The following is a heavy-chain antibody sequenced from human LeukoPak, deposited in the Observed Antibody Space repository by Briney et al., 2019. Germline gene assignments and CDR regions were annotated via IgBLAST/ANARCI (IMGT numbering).Heavy chain of an antibody. CDR1: GFTGSSSY. V-gene: IGHV3-66*01. D-gene: IGHD6-19*01. CDR3: AKERSLEIAVAGTIFDY. Sequence: GGSLRLSCAASGFTGSSSYMGWVRQAPGKGLEWVSVIYSGGDTYYADSVKGRFTTSRDNSKNMIYLEMSSLKAEDTAVYYCAKERSLEIAVAGTIFDYWGQGTLVTVSS. CDR2: IYSGGDT. J-gene: IGHJ4*02.